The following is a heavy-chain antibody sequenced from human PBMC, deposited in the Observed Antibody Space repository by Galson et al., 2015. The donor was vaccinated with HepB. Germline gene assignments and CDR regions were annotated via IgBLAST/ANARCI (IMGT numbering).Heavy chain of an antibody. CDR1: GYTFSSYS. Sequence: SVKVSCKASGYTFSSYSITWVRQAPGHGLEWVGWISPHSRYTNSAQNFQGRVTMTTDTSTSTVYMEVSSLRSEDTAVYYCARDYYDTSGYQSHTFDYWGQGTLVTVSS. D-gene: IGHD3-22*01. CDR3: ARDYYDTSGYQSHTFDY. V-gene: IGHV1-18*01. CDR2: ISPHSRYT. J-gene: IGHJ4*02.